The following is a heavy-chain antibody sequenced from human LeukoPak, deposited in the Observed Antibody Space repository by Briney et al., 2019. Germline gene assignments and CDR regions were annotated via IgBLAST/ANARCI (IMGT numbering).Heavy chain of an antibody. CDR1: GFTVSSNS. CDR2: ISGSGDNM. CDR3: ARDGYSGSYYRLYYFFMDV. Sequence: GGSLRLSCTVSGFTVSSNSMSWVRQAPGKGLEWVSSISGSGDNMDYADSVKGRFTISRDNSENTLYLQMNSLRGEDTAVYYCARDGYSGSYYRLYYFFMDVWGKGTTVTVSS. J-gene: IGHJ6*03. V-gene: IGHV3-23*01. D-gene: IGHD1-26*01.